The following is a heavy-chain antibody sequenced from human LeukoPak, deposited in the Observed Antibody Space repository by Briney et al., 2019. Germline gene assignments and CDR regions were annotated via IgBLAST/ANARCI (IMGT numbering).Heavy chain of an antibody. CDR3: ATAIITIFGVAPDAFDI. V-gene: IGHV5-51*01. CDR1: GYSFTSYW. J-gene: IGHJ3*02. D-gene: IGHD3-3*01. CDR2: IYPGDSDT. Sequence: GESLKISCKGSGYSFTSYWIGWVRQMTGKCLEWMGIIYPGDSDTRYSPSFQGQVTISADKSISTAYLQWSSLKASDTAMYYCATAIITIFGVAPDAFDIWGQGTMVTVSS.